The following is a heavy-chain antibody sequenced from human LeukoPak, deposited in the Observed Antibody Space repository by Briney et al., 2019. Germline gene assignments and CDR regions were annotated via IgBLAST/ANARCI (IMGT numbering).Heavy chain of an antibody. CDR3: ARGAAGTNWFDP. CDR1: GGSISSGDYY. D-gene: IGHD6-13*01. Sequence: SQTLSLTCTVSGGSISSGDYYWSWIRQPPGKGLEWIGYIYYSGSTYYNPSLKSRVTISVDTSKNQFSLKLSSVTAADTAVCYCARGAAGTNWFDPWGQGTLVTVSS. CDR2: IYYSGST. J-gene: IGHJ5*02. V-gene: IGHV4-30-4*01.